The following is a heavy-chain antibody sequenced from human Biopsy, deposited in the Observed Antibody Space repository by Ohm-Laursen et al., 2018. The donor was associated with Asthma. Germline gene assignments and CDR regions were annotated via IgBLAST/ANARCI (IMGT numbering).Heavy chain of an antibody. V-gene: IGHV3-7*01. Sequence: GSLRLSCSAPGFTFGDYWMSWVRQVPGKGLEWVANIKHDGSEKNHVDSLKGRFTISRDNAKNSLYLQMISLRAEDTAVYYCARTFHFWSPYHAEHYQLWGQGTLVTVSS. CDR3: ARTFHFWSPYHAEHYQL. J-gene: IGHJ1*01. D-gene: IGHD3-3*02. CDR2: IKHDGSEK. CDR1: GFTFGDYW.